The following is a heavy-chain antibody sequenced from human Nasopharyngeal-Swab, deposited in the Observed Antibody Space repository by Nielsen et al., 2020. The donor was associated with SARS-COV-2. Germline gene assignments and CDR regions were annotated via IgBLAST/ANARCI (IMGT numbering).Heavy chain of an antibody. Sequence: SVKVSCKASGGTFSSYAISWVRQAPGQGLEWMGGIIPIFGTANYAQKFQGRVTITADKSTSTAYMELSSLKASDTAMYYCARTMNWYSSSWYEGYYYYYMDVWGKGTTVTVSS. CDR2: IIPIFGTA. V-gene: IGHV1-69*06. J-gene: IGHJ6*03. CDR3: ARTMNWYSSSWYEGYYYYYMDV. CDR1: GGTFSSYA. D-gene: IGHD6-13*01.